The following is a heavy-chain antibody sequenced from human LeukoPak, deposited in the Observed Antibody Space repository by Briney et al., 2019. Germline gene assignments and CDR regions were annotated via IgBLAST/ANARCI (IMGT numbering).Heavy chain of an antibody. CDR2: ISAYNGNT. CDR1: GYTFTSYG. CDR3: ARDDSGIVVVPADYYFDY. J-gene: IGHJ4*02. D-gene: IGHD2-2*01. V-gene: IGHV1-18*01. Sequence: ASVKVSCKASGYTFTSYGISWVRQAPGQGLERMGWISAYNGNTNYAQKLQGRVTMTTDTSTSTAYMELRSLRSDDTAVYYCARDDSGIVVVPADYYFDYWGQGTLVTVSS.